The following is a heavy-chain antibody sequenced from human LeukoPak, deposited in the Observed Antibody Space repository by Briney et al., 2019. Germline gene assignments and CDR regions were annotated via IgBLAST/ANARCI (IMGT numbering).Heavy chain of an antibody. D-gene: IGHD4-17*01. V-gene: IGHV5-51*01. CDR3: ARDPIDYGDYDLDSFAFDI. CDR2: IYPGDSDT. Sequence: GESLKISCKGSGYSFTSYWIGWVRQMPGKGLEWMGIIYPGDSDTRYSPSFQGQVTISADKSISTAYLQWSSLKASDTAMYYCARDPIDYGDYDLDSFAFDIWGQGTIVTVSS. J-gene: IGHJ3*02. CDR1: GYSFTSYW.